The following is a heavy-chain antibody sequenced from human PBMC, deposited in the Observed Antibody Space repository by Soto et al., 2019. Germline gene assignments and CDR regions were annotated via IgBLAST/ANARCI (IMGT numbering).Heavy chain of an antibody. J-gene: IGHJ6*02. CDR2: INPSGGST. D-gene: IGHD5-18*01. Sequence: ASVKVSCKASGYTFTSYYMHWVRQAPGQGLEWMGIINPSGGSTSYAQKFQGRVTMTGDTSTSTVYMELSSLRSEDTAVYYCARDRSGIQLWPSYYYYYGMDVWGQGTTVTV. CDR1: GYTFTSYY. V-gene: IGHV1-46*01. CDR3: ARDRSGIQLWPSYYYYYGMDV.